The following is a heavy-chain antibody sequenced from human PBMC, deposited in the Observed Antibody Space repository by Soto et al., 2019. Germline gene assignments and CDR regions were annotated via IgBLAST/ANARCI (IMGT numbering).Heavy chain of an antibody. Sequence: QVHLVQSGAEVKKPGASVKVSCKASGYTLTSYGINWVRQAPGQGLEWMGWITADNGNTKYAQKIQGRVTMTTDTSTSTAYMELRSLKSDDTALYYCARSPASHYSYFDYWVQGTLVTV. D-gene: IGHD3-10*01. V-gene: IGHV1-18*01. J-gene: IGHJ4*02. CDR2: ITADNGNT. CDR1: GYTLTSYG. CDR3: ARSPASHYSYFDY.